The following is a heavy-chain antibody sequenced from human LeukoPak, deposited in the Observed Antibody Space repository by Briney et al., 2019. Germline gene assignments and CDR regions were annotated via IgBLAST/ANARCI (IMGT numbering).Heavy chain of an antibody. CDR1: GFTFSSYE. J-gene: IGHJ4*02. CDR3: ARDRVAVAGIAGVPRDPDY. Sequence: GGSLRLSCAASGFTFSSYEMNWVRQAPGKGLEWVSYISSSGSTIYYADSVKGRFTISRDNAKNSLYLQMNSLRAEDTAVYYCARDRVAVAGIAGVPRDPDYWGQGTLVTVSS. CDR2: ISSSGSTI. D-gene: IGHD6-19*01. V-gene: IGHV3-48*03.